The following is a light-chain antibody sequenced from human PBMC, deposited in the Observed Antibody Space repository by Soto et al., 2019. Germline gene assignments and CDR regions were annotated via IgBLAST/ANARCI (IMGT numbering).Light chain of an antibody. J-gene: IGLJ1*01. Sequence: QSALTQPASLSGSPGQSITISCTGTSSDIGAYDYVSWSQQHPGKAPKLMISEVNNRPSGVSNRFSGSKSGNTAYLTISGLRVEDEAEYFCFSFNTTSTHVFGTGTKLTVL. CDR1: SSDIGAYDY. CDR3: FSFNTTSTHV. V-gene: IGLV2-14*01. CDR2: EVN.